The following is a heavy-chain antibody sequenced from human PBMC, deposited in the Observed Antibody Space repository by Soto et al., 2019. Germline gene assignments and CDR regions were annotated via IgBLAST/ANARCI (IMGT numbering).Heavy chain of an antibody. CDR3: ARSLGYCSSTSCSAFDI. Sequence: PSETMSLTCPVSGESISSYYWSWIRQPPGKGLEWIGYIYYSGSTNYNPSLKSRVTISVDTSKNQFSLKLSSVTAADTAVYYCARSLGYCSSTSCSAFDIWGQGTMVTVSS. J-gene: IGHJ3*02. CDR2: IYYSGST. CDR1: GESISSYY. V-gene: IGHV4-59*01. D-gene: IGHD2-2*01.